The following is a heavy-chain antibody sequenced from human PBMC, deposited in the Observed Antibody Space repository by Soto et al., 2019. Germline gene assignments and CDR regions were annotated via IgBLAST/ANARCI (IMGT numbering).Heavy chain of an antibody. J-gene: IGHJ4*02. D-gene: IGHD5-12*01. CDR2: ISYDGSNK. CDR3: ASNYGGYVGPCEY. CDR1: GFTFSSYA. V-gene: IGHV3-30-3*01. Sequence: PWGSLRLSCAASGFTFSSYAMHWVRQAPGKGLEWVAVISYDGSNKYYADSVKGRFTISRDNSKNTLYLQMNSLRAEDTAVYYCASNYGGYVGPCEYWGKGNLVSVSS.